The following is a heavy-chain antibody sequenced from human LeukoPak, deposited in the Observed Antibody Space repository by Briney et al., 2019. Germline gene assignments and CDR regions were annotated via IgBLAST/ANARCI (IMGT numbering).Heavy chain of an antibody. V-gene: IGHV4-39*01. J-gene: IGHJ6*03. Sequence: SETLSLTRTVSGGSISSSSYYWGWIRQPPGKGLEWIGSIYYSGSTYYNPSLKSRVTISVDTSKNQFSLKLSSVTAADTAVYYCARSVDEQQHPGYMDVWGKGTTVTVSS. CDR2: IYYSGST. D-gene: IGHD6-13*01. CDR1: GGSISSSSYY. CDR3: ARSVDEQQHPGYMDV.